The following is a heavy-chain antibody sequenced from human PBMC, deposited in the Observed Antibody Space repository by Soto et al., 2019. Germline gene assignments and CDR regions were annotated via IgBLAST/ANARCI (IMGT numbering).Heavy chain of an antibody. D-gene: IGHD3-10*01. Sequence: QVQLVLSGAEVKKPGASVKVSCKASGYTFTSYGISWVRQAPGQGLEWMGWISAYNGNTNYAQKLQGRVTMTPDTSTSTAYMELRSLRSDDTAVYYCARRVMVRGGTYYYYGTDVWGQGTTVTVSS. CDR2: ISAYNGNT. CDR3: ARRVMVRGGTYYYYGTDV. J-gene: IGHJ6*02. CDR1: GYTFTSYG. V-gene: IGHV1-18*01.